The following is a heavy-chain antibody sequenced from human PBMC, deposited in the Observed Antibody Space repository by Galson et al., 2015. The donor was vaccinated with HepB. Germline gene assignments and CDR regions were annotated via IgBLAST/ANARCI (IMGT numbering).Heavy chain of an antibody. CDR2: IYYSGST. J-gene: IGHJ4*02. CDR1: GGSISSYY. V-gene: IGHV4-59*08. D-gene: IGHD6-19*01. Sequence: SETLSLTCTVSGGSISSYYWSWIRQPPGRGLEWIGDIYYSGSTNYNPSLKRRVTISVDTSKNQFSLKLSSVTAADTAVYYCARQAAVAGFDYWGQGTLVTVSS. CDR3: ARQAAVAGFDY.